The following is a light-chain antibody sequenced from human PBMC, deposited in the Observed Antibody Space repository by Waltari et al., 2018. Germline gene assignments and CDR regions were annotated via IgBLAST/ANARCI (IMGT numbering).Light chain of an antibody. CDR2: DVS. Sequence: QSALTQPASVSGSPGQSITIPCTGTRSYVGGYNYVPWYQQHPGKAPKLMIYDVSKRPSGVSNRFSGSKSGNTASLTISGLQAEDEADYYCSSYTSSSTYVFGTGTKVTVL. CDR1: RSYVGGYNY. CDR3: SSYTSSSTYV. V-gene: IGLV2-14*01. J-gene: IGLJ1*01.